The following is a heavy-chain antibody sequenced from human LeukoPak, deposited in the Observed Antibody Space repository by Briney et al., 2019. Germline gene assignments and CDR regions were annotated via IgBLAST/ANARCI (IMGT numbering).Heavy chain of an antibody. Sequence: PGGSLRLSCAASGFTFSSYSMNWVRQAPGKGLEWVSYISSSSSTIYYADSVKGRFTISRDNSKNTLYLQMNSLRAEDTAVYYCAKDRRSSSSWSGDRYGMDVWGQGTTVTVSS. CDR1: GFTFSSYS. D-gene: IGHD6-13*01. V-gene: IGHV3-48*01. J-gene: IGHJ6*02. CDR2: ISSSSSTI. CDR3: AKDRRSSSSWSGDRYGMDV.